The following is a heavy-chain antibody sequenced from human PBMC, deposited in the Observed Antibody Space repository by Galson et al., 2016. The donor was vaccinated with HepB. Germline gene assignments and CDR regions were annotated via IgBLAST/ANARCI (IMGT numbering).Heavy chain of an antibody. D-gene: IGHD6-13*01. CDR3: ARANMAAAGVHFDF. J-gene: IGHJ4*02. Sequence: SLRLSCAASGFTFSIYTMNWVRQAPGKGLEWVSSISSAGGYLYYADSVEGRFTISRDNAKKSLYLQMNSLRVEDTAVYYCARANMAAAGVHFDFWGQGTLVTVSS. CDR2: ISSAGGYL. V-gene: IGHV3-21*01. CDR1: GFTFSIYT.